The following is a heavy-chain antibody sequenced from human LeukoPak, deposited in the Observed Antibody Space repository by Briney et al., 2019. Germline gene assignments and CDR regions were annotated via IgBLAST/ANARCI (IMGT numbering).Heavy chain of an antibody. V-gene: IGHV3-7*03. CDR2: IKQDGSEK. Sequence: GGSLRLSCAVSGFTFSSYWMSWVRKAPGKGLEWVANIKQDGSEKYYVNSVKGRFSISRDNAKNSLYLQMNSLRAEDTAVYYCAKETGSRGSYYDELIGGYFDYWGQGTLVTVSS. CDR3: AKETGSRGSYYDELIGGYFDY. CDR1: GFTFSSYW. D-gene: IGHD1-26*01. J-gene: IGHJ4*02.